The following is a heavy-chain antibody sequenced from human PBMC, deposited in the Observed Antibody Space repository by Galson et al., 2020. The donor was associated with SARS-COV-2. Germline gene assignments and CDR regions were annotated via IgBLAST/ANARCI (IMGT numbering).Heavy chain of an antibody. CDR3: ARGEVTVSYFYYYGMDV. D-gene: IGHD2-21*02. J-gene: IGHJ6*02. V-gene: IGHV3-33*01. CDR2: IWYDGSNK. CDR1: GFTFSSYG. Sequence: GGSLRLSCAASGFTFSSYGMHWVRQAPGKGLEWVAVIWYDGSNKYYADSVKGRFTISRDNSKNTLYLQMNSLRAEDTAVYYCARGEVTVSYFYYYGMDVWGQGTTVTVSS.